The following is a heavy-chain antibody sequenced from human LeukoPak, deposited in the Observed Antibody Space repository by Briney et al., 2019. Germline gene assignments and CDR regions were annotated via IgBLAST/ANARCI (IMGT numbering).Heavy chain of an antibody. J-gene: IGHJ6*02. CDR3: ARDGEPLESLYYYGMDV. CDR1: GYTVIGYG. Sequence: ASVKVSCKASGYTVIGYGISWVRQAPGQGLEWMGWISGHNGNTDYAQKLQDRVTMTTDTSTSTASMELRSLTYDDTAVYYCARDGEPLESLYYYGMDVWGQGTPVTVSS. CDR2: ISGHNGNT. D-gene: IGHD3-3*01. V-gene: IGHV1-18*01.